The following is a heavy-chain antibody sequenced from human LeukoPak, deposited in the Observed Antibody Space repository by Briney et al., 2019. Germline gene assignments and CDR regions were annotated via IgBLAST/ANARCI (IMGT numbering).Heavy chain of an antibody. Sequence: GGSLSFSWEASGFTFSTYGMHWVRQAPGRGLEGVEVIWYVGSNNNSEDSVRGGFTISGDKSRTTLYLQMSIRRAEDTALYCCARGGRTRRDGIDVWGQGTTVTVSS. V-gene: IGHV3-33*01. CDR2: IWYVGSNN. CDR3: ARGGRTRRDGIDV. CDR1: GFTFSTYG. J-gene: IGHJ6*02.